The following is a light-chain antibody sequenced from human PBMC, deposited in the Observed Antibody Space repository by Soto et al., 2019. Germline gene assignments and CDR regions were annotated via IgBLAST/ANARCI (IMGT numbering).Light chain of an antibody. V-gene: IGLV2-8*01. Sequence: QSALTQPPSASGSPGQSVTISCTGTSSDVGGYNYASWYQQHPGKDPKLMIYEVSSRPSGVPDRFSGSKSGNTASLTVSGLQADDEADYYCSSYAGSNNYVVFGGGTKLTVL. CDR3: SSYAGSNNYVV. CDR2: EVS. J-gene: IGLJ2*01. CDR1: SSDVGGYNY.